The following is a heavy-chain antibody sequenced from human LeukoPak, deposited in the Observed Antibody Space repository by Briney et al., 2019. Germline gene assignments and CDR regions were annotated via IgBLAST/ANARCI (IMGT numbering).Heavy chain of an antibody. D-gene: IGHD2-21*01. V-gene: IGHV3-30*02. J-gene: IGHJ4*02. CDR2: IRYDGSNK. CDR1: GFTFSSYG. Sequence: PGRSLRLSCAASGFTFSSYGMHWVRQAPGKGLEWVAFIRYDGSNKYYADSVKGRFTISRDNSKNTLYLQMSSLRAEDTAVYYCAKDRPAYCGGDCYCHDYWGQGTLVTVSS. CDR3: AKDRPAYCGGDCYCHDY.